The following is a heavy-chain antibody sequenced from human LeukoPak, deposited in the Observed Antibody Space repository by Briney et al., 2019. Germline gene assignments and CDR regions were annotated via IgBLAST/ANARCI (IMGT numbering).Heavy chain of an antibody. CDR1: GGSFSGYY. Sequence: SETLSLTCAVYGGSFSGYYWSWIRQPPGKGLEWIGEINHSGSTNYNPSLKSRVTISVDTSKNQFSLKLSSATAADTAVYFCARVDDYNCLDYWGQGTLVTVSS. J-gene: IGHJ4*02. V-gene: IGHV4-34*01. CDR3: ARVDDYNCLDY. D-gene: IGHD5-24*01. CDR2: INHSGST.